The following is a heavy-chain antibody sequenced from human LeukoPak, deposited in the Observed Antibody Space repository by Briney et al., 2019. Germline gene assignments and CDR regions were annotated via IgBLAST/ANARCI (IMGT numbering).Heavy chain of an antibody. CDR3: AKYRGDNFGAYDY. Sequence: GGSLRLSCAASGFTFSNYAMSWVRQAPGKGLEWVSAISGSGGDTYYADSVKGRFTTSRDNSKNTLYVQLNSLRAEDTAVYYCAKYRGDNFGAYDYWGQGTLVTVSS. D-gene: IGHD4-23*01. V-gene: IGHV3-23*01. CDR2: ISGSGGDT. J-gene: IGHJ4*02. CDR1: GFTFSNYA.